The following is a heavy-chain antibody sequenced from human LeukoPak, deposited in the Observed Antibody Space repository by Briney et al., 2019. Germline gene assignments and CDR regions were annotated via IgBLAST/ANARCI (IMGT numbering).Heavy chain of an antibody. V-gene: IGHV3-30*02. CDR3: AKDRGLEWLLYFFDY. Sequence: GGSLRLPCAASGFTFSSYGMHWVRQAPGKGLEWVAFIRYDGSNKYYADSVKGRFTISRDNSKNTLYLQMNSLRAEDTAVYYCAKDRGLEWLLYFFDYWGQGTLVTVSS. CDR2: IRYDGSNK. CDR1: GFTFSSYG. J-gene: IGHJ4*02. D-gene: IGHD3-3*01.